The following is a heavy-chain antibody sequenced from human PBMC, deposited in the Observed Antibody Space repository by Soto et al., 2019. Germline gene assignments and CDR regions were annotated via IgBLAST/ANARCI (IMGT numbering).Heavy chain of an antibody. CDR1: CGSISSYY. D-gene: IGHD7-27*01. CDR2: ISGSGGST. Sequence: ETLSLTCTVSCGSISSYYWSWVRQSPGKGLEWVSTISGSGGSTYYADAVKGRFTISRDNSMGTLYLQMKSLRVEDTAIYYCAKEVSLGSTVDLGYWGQGTLVTVSS. V-gene: IGHV3-23*01. CDR3: AKEVSLGSTVDLGY. J-gene: IGHJ4*02.